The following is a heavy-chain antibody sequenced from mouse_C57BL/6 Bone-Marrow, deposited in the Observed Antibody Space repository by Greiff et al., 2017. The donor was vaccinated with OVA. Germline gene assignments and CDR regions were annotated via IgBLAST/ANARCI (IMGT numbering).Heavy chain of an antibody. CDR3: ARGNDYDPFAY. CDR2: ISSGSSTI. V-gene: IGHV5-17*01. CDR1: GFTFSDYG. Sequence: EVHLVESGGGLVKPGGSLKLSCAASGFTFSDYGMHWVRQAPEKGLEWVAYISSGSSTIYYADTVKGRFTISRDNAKNTLFLQMTSLRSEDTAMYYCARGNDYDPFAYWGQGTLVTVSA. J-gene: IGHJ3*01. D-gene: IGHD2-4*01.